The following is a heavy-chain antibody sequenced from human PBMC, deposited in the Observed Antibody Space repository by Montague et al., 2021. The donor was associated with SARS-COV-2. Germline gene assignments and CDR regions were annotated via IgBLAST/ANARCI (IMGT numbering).Heavy chain of an antibody. J-gene: IGHJ3*02. CDR3: ARVPRNYDFWSGFYDAFDI. Sequence: SETLSLTCTVYGGSISGYNWSWIRQPPGKGLEWIGYIYYSGSTNYNPSLKSRVTISVDTSKNQFSLKLSSVTAADAAVYYCARVPRNYDFWSGFYDAFDIWGQGTMVTGSS. CDR2: IYYSGST. CDR1: GGSISGYN. V-gene: IGHV4-59*01. D-gene: IGHD3-3*01.